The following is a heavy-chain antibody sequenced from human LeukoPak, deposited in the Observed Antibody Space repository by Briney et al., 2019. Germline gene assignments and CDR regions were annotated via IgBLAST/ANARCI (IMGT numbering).Heavy chain of an antibody. CDR1: GFTFSGSA. CDR3: TRGATVRDYYYYYYMDV. V-gene: IGHV3-73*01. CDR2: IRSKANSYAT. J-gene: IGHJ6*03. Sequence: GGSLRLSCAASGFTFSGSAMHWVRQASGKGLEWVGRIRSKANSYATAYAASVKGRFTISRDDSKNTAYLQMNSLKTEDTAVYYCTRGATVRDYYYYYYMDVWGKGTTVTISS. D-gene: IGHD1-26*01.